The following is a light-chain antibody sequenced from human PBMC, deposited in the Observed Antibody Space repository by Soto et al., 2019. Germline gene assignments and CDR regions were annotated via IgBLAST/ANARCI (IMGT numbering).Light chain of an antibody. CDR2: EVS. J-gene: IGLJ1*01. V-gene: IGLV2-8*01. Sequence: QSVLTQPPSASGSPGQSVTISCTGTSSDVGGYNYISWYQQHPGKAPKLMIYEVSKRPSGVPDRFSGFKSGNTASLTVSGLQAEDEDDYYCSSYEGSNNYVFGTGTKVTVL. CDR1: SSDVGGYNY. CDR3: SSYEGSNNYV.